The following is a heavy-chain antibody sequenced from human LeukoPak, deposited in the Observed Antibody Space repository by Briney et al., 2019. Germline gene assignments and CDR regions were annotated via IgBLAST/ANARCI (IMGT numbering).Heavy chain of an antibody. CDR3: ARIAGYSSGRQDY. CDR1: GFTFSSYA. D-gene: IGHD6-19*01. CDR2: ISYDGSNK. Sequence: GGSLGLSCAASGFTFSSYAMHWVRQAPGKGLEWVAVISYDGSNKYYADSVKGRFTISRDNSKNTLYLQMNSLRAEDTAVYYCARIAGYSSGRQDYWGQGTLVTVSS. V-gene: IGHV3-30-3*01. J-gene: IGHJ4*02.